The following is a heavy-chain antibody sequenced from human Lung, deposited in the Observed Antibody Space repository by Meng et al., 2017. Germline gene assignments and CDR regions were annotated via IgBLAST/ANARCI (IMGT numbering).Heavy chain of an antibody. V-gene: IGHV3-74*01. J-gene: IGHJ1*01. Sequence: VQVVDVGGGLVPHGGSLTLSCAASGFTFTDHWMHWVRQGPGKGLVWVSRINRDGKKPTYADSVKGRFTISRDNAKNTLYLQMNNLRAEDTAFYYCTNDRLNHWGQGALVTVSS. CDR1: GFTFTDHW. CDR2: INRDGKKP. CDR3: TNDRLNH. D-gene: IGHD1-1*01.